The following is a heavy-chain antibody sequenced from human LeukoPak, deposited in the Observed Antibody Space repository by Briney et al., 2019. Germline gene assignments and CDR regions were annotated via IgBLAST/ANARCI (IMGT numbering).Heavy chain of an antibody. V-gene: IGHV3-23*01. CDR1: AFTFSSYG. CDR3: AELGITMIGGV. D-gene: IGHD3-10*02. Sequence: GGSLRLSCAASAFTFSSYGMSWVRQAPGKGLEWVSAISGDGRDIFYADAVKGRFTISRDNSKNTLYLQMNSLRAEDTAVYYCAELGITMIGGVWGKGTTVTISS. CDR2: ISGDGRDI. J-gene: IGHJ6*04.